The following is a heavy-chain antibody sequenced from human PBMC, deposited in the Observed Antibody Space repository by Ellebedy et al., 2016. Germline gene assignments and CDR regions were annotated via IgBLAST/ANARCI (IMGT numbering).Heavy chain of an antibody. CDR3: ARETWFGELLSVEY. CDR1: GFTISNYA. CDR2: ISASGDRT. J-gene: IGHJ4*02. D-gene: IGHD3-10*01. Sequence: GGSLRLSCAASGFTISNYAMSWVRQTPGKGLEWVSAISASGDRTHYPDSVRGWLTISRDISKNTLYLQMNSLTAEDTAVYYCARETWFGELLSVEYWGQGTLVTVSS. V-gene: IGHV3-23*01.